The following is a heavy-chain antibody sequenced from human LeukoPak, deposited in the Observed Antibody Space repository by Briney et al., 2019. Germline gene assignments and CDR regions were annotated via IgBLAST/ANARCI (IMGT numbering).Heavy chain of an antibody. V-gene: IGHV5-51*01. J-gene: IGHJ5*02. CDR2: IYPSDSDT. CDR3: ARTSKYSSSSRWSDP. Sequence: GESLKISCKGSGYSFTSYWIGWVRQMPGKGLEWMGIIYPSDSDTRYSPSFQGQVTISVDKSISTAYLQWSSLKASDTAMYYCARTSKYSSSSRWSDPWGQGTLVTVPS. D-gene: IGHD6-6*01. CDR1: GYSFTSYW.